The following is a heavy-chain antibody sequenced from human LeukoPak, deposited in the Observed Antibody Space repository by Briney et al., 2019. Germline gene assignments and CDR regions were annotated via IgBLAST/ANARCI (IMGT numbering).Heavy chain of an antibody. J-gene: IGHJ4*02. CDR2: IYYSGST. Sequence: SETLSLTCTVSGGSISGYYWSWIRQPPARGLEWIGYIYYSGSTNYNPSLKSRVTISVDTSKNQFSLKLRSVTDADTALYYCARGGCSSTSCSFDYWGQGTLVTVSS. V-gene: IGHV4-59*01. CDR1: GGSISGYY. CDR3: ARGGCSSTSCSFDY. D-gene: IGHD2-2*01.